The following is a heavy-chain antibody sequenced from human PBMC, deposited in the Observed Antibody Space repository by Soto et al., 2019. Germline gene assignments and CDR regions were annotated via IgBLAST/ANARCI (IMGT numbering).Heavy chain of an antibody. J-gene: IGHJ2*01. CDR1: VFSLSNARMG. CDR2: IFSNDEK. V-gene: IGHV2-26*01. D-gene: IGHD2-2*01. CDR3: ARIRTVVPPSSWYFDL. Sequence: QVTLKESGPVLVKPTETLTLTCTVSVFSLSNARMGVSWIRQPPGKALEWLVHIFSNDEKSYSIFLKSRLSIPTETSKSQVVPTMPNMDPVDTAPYSCARIRTVVPPSSWYFDLWGRGTLVTVPS.